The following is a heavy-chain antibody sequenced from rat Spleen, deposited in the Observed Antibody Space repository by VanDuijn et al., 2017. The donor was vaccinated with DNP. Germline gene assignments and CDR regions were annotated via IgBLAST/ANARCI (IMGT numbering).Heavy chain of an antibody. J-gene: IGHJ2*01. V-gene: IGHV2-32*01. D-gene: IGHD1-7*01. CDR2: VWNNGDT. Sequence: QVQLKESGPGLVQPSQTLSLTCTVSGFSLTSYHVHWVRQPPGKGLEWMGVVWNNGDTSYSSVLKTRLSISRDTSKSQVLLTMNGLQTEDTATYYCTRGDYSYWGQGAMVTVSS. CDR1: GFSLTSYH. CDR3: TRGDYSY.